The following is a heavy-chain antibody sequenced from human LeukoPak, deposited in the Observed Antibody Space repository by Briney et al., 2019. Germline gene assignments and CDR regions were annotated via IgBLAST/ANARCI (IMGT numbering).Heavy chain of an antibody. CDR2: ISAYNGNT. D-gene: IGHD2-15*01. CDR3: ARVNHGGSWSWFDP. Sequence: ASVKVSCKASGYXFTNYGISWVRQAPGKGLEWMGWISAYNGNTNYAQEFQGRVTMTTDTSTSTAYMELRSLSSDDTAVYHCARVNHGGSWSWFDPWGQGTLVTVSS. V-gene: IGHV1-18*01. CDR1: GYXFTNYG. J-gene: IGHJ5*02.